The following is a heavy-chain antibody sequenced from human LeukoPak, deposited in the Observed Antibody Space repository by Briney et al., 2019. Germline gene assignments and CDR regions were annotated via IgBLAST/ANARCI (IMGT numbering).Heavy chain of an antibody. CDR1: GYSFTSYW. CDR3: ARRDGYCSSTSCYADYYYGMDV. Sequence: GESLKISCKGSGYSFTSYWIGWVRQMPGKGLEWMGIIYPGDSDTTYSPSFQGQVTISADKSISTAYLQWSSLKASDTAMYYCARRDGYCSSTSCYADYYYGMDVWGQGTTVTVSS. V-gene: IGHV5-51*01. J-gene: IGHJ6*02. CDR2: IYPGDSDT. D-gene: IGHD2-2*01.